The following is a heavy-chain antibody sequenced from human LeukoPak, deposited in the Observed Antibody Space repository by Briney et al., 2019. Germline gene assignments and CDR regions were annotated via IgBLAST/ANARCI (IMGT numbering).Heavy chain of an antibody. D-gene: IGHD3-16*01. J-gene: IGHJ6*03. V-gene: IGHV1-69*06. CDR2: IIPIFGTP. Sequence: SVKVSCKAPGGGFSSYAITWVRQAPGQGLEWMGRIIPIFGTPTYAQKFQGRVTITADMGSSTAYLELTSLTSEDTARYFCAKQGAVRQDYYMDVWGNGTTVTVSS. CDR3: AKQGAVRQDYYMDV. CDR1: GGGFSSYA.